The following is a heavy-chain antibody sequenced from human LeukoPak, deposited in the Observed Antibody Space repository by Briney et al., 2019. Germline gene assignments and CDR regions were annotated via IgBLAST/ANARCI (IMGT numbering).Heavy chain of an antibody. Sequence: PSETPSLTCTVSGGSICSDYWSWIRQPPGKGLEWIGYIYYSGNTNYNPSLKSRVIISVDTSKNQFSLKLSSVTAADTAVYYCARQLDYTGCGMDVWGQGTTVTVSS. D-gene: IGHD4-11*01. CDR1: GGSICSDY. V-gene: IGHV4-59*08. J-gene: IGHJ6*02. CDR3: ARQLDYTGCGMDV. CDR2: IYYSGNT.